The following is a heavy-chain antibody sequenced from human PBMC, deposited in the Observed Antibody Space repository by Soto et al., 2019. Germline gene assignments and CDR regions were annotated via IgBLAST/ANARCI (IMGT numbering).Heavy chain of an antibody. CDR1: GYTFTGYY. CDR2: INPNSGGT. D-gene: IGHD2-15*01. V-gene: IGHV1-2*04. Sequence: ASVKVSCKASGYTFTGYYMHWVRQAPGQGLEWMGWINPNSGGTNYAQKFQGWVTMTRDTSISTAYMELSRLRSDDTAVYYCARERISLPTRYGMDVWGQGTTVTVSS. CDR3: ARERISLPTRYGMDV. J-gene: IGHJ6*02.